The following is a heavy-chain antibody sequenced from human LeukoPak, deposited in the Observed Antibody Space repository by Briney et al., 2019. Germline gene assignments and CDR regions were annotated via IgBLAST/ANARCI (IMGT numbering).Heavy chain of an antibody. CDR2: IYHSGST. Sequence: SETLSLTCAVSGYSISSGYYWGWIRQPPGKGLEWIGSIYHSGSTYYSPSLKSRVTISVDTSKNQFSLKLSSVTAADTAVYYCARDRLNWGQGTLVTVSS. J-gene: IGHJ4*02. CDR1: GYSISSGYY. V-gene: IGHV4-38-2*02. CDR3: ARDRLN. D-gene: IGHD6-19*01.